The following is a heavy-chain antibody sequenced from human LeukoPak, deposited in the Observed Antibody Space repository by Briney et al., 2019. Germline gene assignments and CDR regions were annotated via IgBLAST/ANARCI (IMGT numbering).Heavy chain of an antibody. Sequence: PSPSLSPTCAVSAGSISSSNTWTWVRQPPGRGLEWIGETYHSGSTNYTPSLKSRVTISVDKSKNQSSLKLSSVTAADTAVYYCARRATTNDFDMWGQGTMVTVSS. D-gene: IGHD1-1*01. CDR1: AGSISSSNT. CDR3: ARRATTNDFDM. J-gene: IGHJ3*02. CDR2: TYHSGST. V-gene: IGHV4-4*02.